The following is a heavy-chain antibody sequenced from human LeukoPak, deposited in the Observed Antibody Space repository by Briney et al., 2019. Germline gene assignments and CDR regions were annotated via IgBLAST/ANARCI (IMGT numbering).Heavy chain of an antibody. CDR2: IYYSGST. Sequence: PSETLSLTCTVSGGSISSSSYYWGWIRQPPGKGLEWIGSIYYSGSTYYNPSLKSRVTISVDTSKNQFSLKLSSVTAADTAVYYCARDSGLRYFDWSVHDYWGQGTLVTVSS. V-gene: IGHV4-39*07. CDR1: GGSISSSSYY. D-gene: IGHD3-9*01. J-gene: IGHJ4*02. CDR3: ARDSGLRYFDWSVHDY.